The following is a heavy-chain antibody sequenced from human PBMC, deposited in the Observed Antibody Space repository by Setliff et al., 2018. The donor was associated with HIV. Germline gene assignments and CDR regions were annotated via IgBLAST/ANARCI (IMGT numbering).Heavy chain of an antibody. V-gene: IGHV4-61*02. Sequence: SETLSLTCTVSGGSISRGNHFWTWIRQPAGKGLEWIGRIYTNGSTNYNPSLKSRATIAVDTSKNQFSLKLSSVTAADTAVYYCARSVVVVTVEWFDPWGQGTLVTSPQ. D-gene: IGHD2-21*02. CDR1: GGSISRGNHF. CDR2: IYTNGST. CDR3: ARSVVVVTVEWFDP. J-gene: IGHJ5*02.